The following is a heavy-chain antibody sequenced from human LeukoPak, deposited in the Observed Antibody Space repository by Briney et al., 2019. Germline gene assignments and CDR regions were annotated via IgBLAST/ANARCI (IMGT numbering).Heavy chain of an antibody. CDR1: GFSFSDYA. CDR3: AKESLVVIESYFDN. Sequence: GGSLRLSCLVSGFSFSDYAMSWVRRAPGKGLEWVSAITGSGQTKYYTDSVKGRFTMSRDNSKNTLYLQMNSLRDEDTAEYFCAKESLVVIESYFDNWGQGTLVLVSS. V-gene: IGHV3-23*01. J-gene: IGHJ4*02. CDR2: ITGSGQTK. D-gene: IGHD3-22*01.